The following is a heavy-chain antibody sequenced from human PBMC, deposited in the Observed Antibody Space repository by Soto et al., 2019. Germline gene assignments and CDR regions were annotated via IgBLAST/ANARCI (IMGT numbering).Heavy chain of an antibody. Sequence: EVQLVESGGGLVQPGGSLRLSCAASGFTVTTKYMSWVRQAPGKGLEWVSVIYSGGSTYYADSVKGRFTISRDNSKNTLYLQISTVRAEDTAVYYCVGGVVPATRDGFDIWGQGTMVTVSS. CDR3: VGGVVPATRDGFDI. V-gene: IGHV3-66*01. D-gene: IGHD2-15*01. J-gene: IGHJ3*02. CDR1: GFTVTTKY. CDR2: IYSGGST.